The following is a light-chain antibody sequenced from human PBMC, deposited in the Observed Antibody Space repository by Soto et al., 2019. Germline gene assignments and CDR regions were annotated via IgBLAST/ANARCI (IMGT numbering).Light chain of an antibody. CDR1: RDISNY. CDR2: DAS. V-gene: IGKV1-33*01. CDR3: KQYDNLPPA. Sequence: DIQMTQSPSSLSASVGDRVTITCQASRDISNYLNWYQQKPGKAPKLLIYDASNLETGVQSRFSGSGSGTDFTFTIRSLQPEDIATYYCKQYDNLPPAFGQGTRLEIK. J-gene: IGKJ5*01.